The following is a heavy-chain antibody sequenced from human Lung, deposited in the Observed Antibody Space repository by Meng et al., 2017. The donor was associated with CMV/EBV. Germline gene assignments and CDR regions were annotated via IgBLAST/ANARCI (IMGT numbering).Heavy chain of an antibody. CDR1: GFTFGDYA. D-gene: IGHD3-22*01. J-gene: IGHJ1*01. V-gene: IGHV3-49*04. CDR2: IRSKAYGGTT. CDR3: TRSYDSTGYYPGYFQH. Sequence: GGSLRLXCTASGFTFGDYAMSWVRQAPGRGLEWVGFIRSKAYGGTTEYAASVKGRFTISRDDSKGIAYLQMNSLKSEDTAVYYSTRSYDSTGYYPGYFQHWXQGTLVTVSS.